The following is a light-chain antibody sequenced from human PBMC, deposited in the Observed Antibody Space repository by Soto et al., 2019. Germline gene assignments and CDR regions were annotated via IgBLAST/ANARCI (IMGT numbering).Light chain of an antibody. CDR2: DVH. CDR1: SSDVGGYNY. Sequence: QSALTQPASMSGSPGQSITISCTGTSSDVGGYNYVSWYRQHPGKATKLMIYDVHIRPSGVSNRFSGSKSGNTASLNISGLQAEDEADYYCSSYPSSSTKVFGTGTKLTVL. J-gene: IGLJ1*01. V-gene: IGLV2-14*01. CDR3: SSYPSSSTKV.